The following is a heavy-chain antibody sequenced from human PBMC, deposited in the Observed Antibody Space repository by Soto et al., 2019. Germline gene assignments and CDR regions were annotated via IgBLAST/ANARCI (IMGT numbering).Heavy chain of an antibody. CDR3: AKDRGGGATTFDY. V-gene: IGHV3-23*01. D-gene: IGHD1-26*01. CDR2: ISGSGGST. Sequence: EVQLLESGGGLVQPGGSLRLSCAASGFTFSSYAMSWVRQAPGKGLEWVSAISGSGGSTYYADSVKGRFTISRDNSKNTLYLQMNSRGAEDTAVYYCAKDRGGGATTFDYWGQGTLVTVSS. J-gene: IGHJ4*02. CDR1: GFTFSSYA.